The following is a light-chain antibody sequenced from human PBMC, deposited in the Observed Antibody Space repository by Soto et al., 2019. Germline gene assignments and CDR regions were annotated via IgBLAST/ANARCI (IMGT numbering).Light chain of an antibody. CDR2: SAS. J-gene: IGKJ1*01. Sequence: EIVMTQSPPNLSVSPGERATLSCRASQRISTNVAWYQHKPGQAPRLLIYSASTRATGIPARFSGSGSGTDFTLTISRLEPEDFAVYYCQQYETFGQGTKVDIK. V-gene: IGKV3-15*01. CDR1: QRISTN. CDR3: QQYET.